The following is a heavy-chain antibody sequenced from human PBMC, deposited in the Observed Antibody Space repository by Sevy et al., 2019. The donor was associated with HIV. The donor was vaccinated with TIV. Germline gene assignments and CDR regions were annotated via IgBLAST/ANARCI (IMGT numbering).Heavy chain of an antibody. V-gene: IGHV3-30*02. J-gene: IGHJ6*02. CDR3: AKELHIVVVPAGIDCYYPKDV. Sequence: GGSLRLSCAASGFTFSTYGMHWVRQAPGRGLEWVAIMRFDGTIKYHTDSVKGRFTISRDNSRNTLYLQMNSLKTVDSGVYYCAKELHIVVVPAGIDCYYPKDVWGQGTTVTVSS. D-gene: IGHD2-2*01. CDR2: MRFDGTIK. CDR1: GFTFSTYG.